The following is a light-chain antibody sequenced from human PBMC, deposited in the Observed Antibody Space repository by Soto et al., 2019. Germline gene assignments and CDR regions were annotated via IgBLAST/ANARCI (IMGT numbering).Light chain of an antibody. CDR3: QQYYTAPFT. CDR2: WAS. V-gene: IGKV4-1*01. Sequence: DIVMTQYPDSLAVSLGERATINCKSSQSVLFSPNKKNYLAWYRQKPQQPPELLIHWASTREPGVPDRFSGSGSGADFTLTISRLQAEDVAVYYCQQYYTAPFTFGGGTKVQIK. J-gene: IGKJ4*01. CDR1: QSVLFSPNKKNY.